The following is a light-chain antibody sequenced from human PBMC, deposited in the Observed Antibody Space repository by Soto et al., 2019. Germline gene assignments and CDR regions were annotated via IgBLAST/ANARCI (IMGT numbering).Light chain of an antibody. V-gene: IGKV1-9*01. J-gene: IGKJ4*01. CDR1: QDISSH. Sequence: DIQLNQSPSFLSASVGDRVTITCRARQDISSHLAWYQQKPGKAPKLLIYAASTLQSGVPSGFGGRGSGTEFTLTITSLQPEDFATYYCQQVKTYPLTFGGGTKVEIK. CDR3: QQVKTYPLT. CDR2: AAS.